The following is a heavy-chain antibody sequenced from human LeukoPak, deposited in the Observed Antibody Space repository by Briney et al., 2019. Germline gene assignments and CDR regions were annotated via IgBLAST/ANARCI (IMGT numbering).Heavy chain of an antibody. J-gene: IGHJ6*02. Sequence: ASVKVSCKASGYTFTSYDINWVRQATGQGLEWMGWMNPNSGNTGYAQKFQGRVTMTRNTSISTAYMELSSLRSEDTAVYYCAAATGYCSGGSCYYYYYYYGMDVWGQGTTVTVSS. CDR3: AAATGYCSGGSCYYYYYYYGMDV. CDR2: MNPNSGNT. V-gene: IGHV1-8*01. CDR1: GYTFTSYD. D-gene: IGHD2-15*01.